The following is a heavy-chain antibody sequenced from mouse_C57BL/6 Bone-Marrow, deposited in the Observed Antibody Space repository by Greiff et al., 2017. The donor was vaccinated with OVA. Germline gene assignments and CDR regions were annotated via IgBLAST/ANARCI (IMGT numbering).Heavy chain of an antibody. D-gene: IGHD1-1*01. V-gene: IGHV5-4*01. Sequence: EVKLVESGGGLVKPGGSLKLSCAASGFTFSSYAMSWVRQTPEKRLEWVATISDGGSYTYYPDNVKGRFTISRDNAKNNLYLQMSHLKSEDTAMYYCARDPLYYYGSSPCSMDYWGQGTSVTVSS. CDR2: ISDGGSYT. CDR3: ARDPLYYYGSSPCSMDY. CDR1: GFTFSSYA. J-gene: IGHJ4*01.